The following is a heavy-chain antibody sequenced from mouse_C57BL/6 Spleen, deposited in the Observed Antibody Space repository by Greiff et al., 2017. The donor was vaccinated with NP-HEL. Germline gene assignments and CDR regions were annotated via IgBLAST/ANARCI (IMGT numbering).Heavy chain of an antibody. CDR3: ARDRRVFDY. Sequence: EVHLVESGGGLVKPGGSLKLSCAASGFTFSSYAMPWVRQTPEKRLEWVATISDGGSYTYYPDNVKGRFTISRDNAKNNLYLQMSHLKSEDTAMYYCARDRRVFDYWGQGTTLTVSS. V-gene: IGHV5-4*01. J-gene: IGHJ2*01. CDR2: ISDGGSYT. CDR1: GFTFSSYA.